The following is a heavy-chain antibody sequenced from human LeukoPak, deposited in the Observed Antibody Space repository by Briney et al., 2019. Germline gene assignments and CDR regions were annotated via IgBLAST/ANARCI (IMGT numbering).Heavy chain of an antibody. CDR1: GGSFSGYY. CDR2: INHSGST. D-gene: IGHD1-1*01. J-gene: IGHJ6*03. Sequence: PSETLSLTCAVYGGSFSGYYWSWIRQPPGKGLEWIGEINHSGSTNYNPSLKGRVTISVDTSKNQFSLKLSSVTAADTAVYYCARGPTGNYYYYYMDVWGKGTTVTVSS. CDR3: ARGPTGNYYYYYMDV. V-gene: IGHV4-34*01.